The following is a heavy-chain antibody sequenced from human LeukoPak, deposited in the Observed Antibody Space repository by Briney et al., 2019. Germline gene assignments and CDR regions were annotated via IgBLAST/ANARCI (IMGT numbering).Heavy chain of an antibody. CDR2: ISAYNGNT. CDR1: GYTLTSYG. Sequence: PQASVKVSCKASGYTLTSYGISWVRQAPGQGLEWMGWISAYNGNTNYAQKLQGGVTMTTDTSTSTAYMELRSLRSDDTAVYYCARYDSSGYYYYFDYWGQGTLVTVSS. J-gene: IGHJ4*02. D-gene: IGHD3-22*01. CDR3: ARYDSSGYYYYFDY. V-gene: IGHV1-18*01.